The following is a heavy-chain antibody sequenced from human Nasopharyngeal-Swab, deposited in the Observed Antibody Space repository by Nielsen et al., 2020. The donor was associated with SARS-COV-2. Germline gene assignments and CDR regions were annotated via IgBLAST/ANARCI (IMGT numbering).Heavy chain of an antibody. J-gene: IGHJ4*01. CDR1: GGSFSSYA. Sequence: SVKVSCNAAGGSFSSYAISWVRQAPGRGLEWRGGIIPIFGTANYAQKFQGRVTITADESTSTAYMVLSSLGTEDTAVYYCARKASAAAADYFDYWGHGTLVTVSS. V-gene: IGHV1-69*13. D-gene: IGHD6-13*01. CDR2: IIPIFGTA. CDR3: ARKASAAAADYFDY.